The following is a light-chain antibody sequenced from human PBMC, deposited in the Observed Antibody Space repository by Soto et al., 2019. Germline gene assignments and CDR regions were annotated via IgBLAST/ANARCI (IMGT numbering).Light chain of an antibody. V-gene: IGKV3-20*01. Sequence: EIVLTQSPGTLSLSPGERATLSCRARQSVSSSYLAWYQQKPGQAPRLLIYGASSRYTGITDRFSGSGSGTDFTLTISRLEPEDFAVYYCQEYGSSRTFGQGNKVEIK. CDR3: QEYGSSRT. CDR1: QSVSSSY. CDR2: GAS. J-gene: IGKJ1*01.